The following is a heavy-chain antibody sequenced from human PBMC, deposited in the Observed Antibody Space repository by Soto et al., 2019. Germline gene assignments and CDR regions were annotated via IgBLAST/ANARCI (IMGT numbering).Heavy chain of an antibody. CDR1: GFTFTNYV. D-gene: IGHD3-10*01. Sequence: QVQLVQSGAEVKKPGASVKVSCKTFGFTFTNYVLFWVRQAPGQRLEWVGWIHAGNGNTESSEKSQGRLTLPPATSGRTAYLELSSLRFEDTALNSCARDVFSNHRPGSPPPSLAFWGRGSLATVSS. J-gene: IGHJ4*02. CDR2: IHAGNGNT. CDR3: ARDVFSNHRPGSPPPSLAF. V-gene: IGHV1-3*01.